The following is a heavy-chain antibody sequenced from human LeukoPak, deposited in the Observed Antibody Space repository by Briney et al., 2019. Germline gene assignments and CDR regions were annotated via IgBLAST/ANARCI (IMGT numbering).Heavy chain of an antibody. V-gene: IGHV3-21*01. CDR3: AELGITMIGGV. CDR2: ISSSSFYI. CDR1: GFTFSIYS. D-gene: IGHD3-10*02. J-gene: IGHJ6*04. Sequence: GGSLRLSCSASGFTFSIYSMTWVRQAPGKGLEWVSSISSSSFYIYYADSVKGRFTISRDNAKNSLYLQMNSLRAEDTAVYYCAELGITMIGGVWGKGTTVTISS.